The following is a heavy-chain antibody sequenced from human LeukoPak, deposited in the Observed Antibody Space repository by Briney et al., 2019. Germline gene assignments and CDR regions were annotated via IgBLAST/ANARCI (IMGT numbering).Heavy chain of an antibody. V-gene: IGHV3-15*01. D-gene: IGHD1-14*01. J-gene: IGHJ4*02. CDR3: AKELRAGTGY. Sequence: GGSLRLSCAASGFTFSYAWMSWVRQAPGKGLEWVGRIKSKTDGGTTDYAAPVKGRFTISRDDSKNTPYLQMNSLRAEDTAVYYCAKELRAGTGYWGQGTLVTVSS. CDR1: GFTFSYAW. CDR2: IKSKTDGGTT.